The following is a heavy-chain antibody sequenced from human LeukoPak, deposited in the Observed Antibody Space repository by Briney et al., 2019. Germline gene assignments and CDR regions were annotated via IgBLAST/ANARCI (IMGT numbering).Heavy chain of an antibody. CDR2: ISSSGGAT. Sequence: PGGSLRLSCAASGFTFSSYAMSWVRQAPGKGLEWVSAISSSGGATYYADSVKGRFTISRDNSKNTLYLQMNSLRVEDTAVYYCAKLSGGERSDYWGQGTLVTVSS. J-gene: IGHJ4*02. CDR1: GFTFSSYA. CDR3: AKLSGGERSDY. D-gene: IGHD3-16*01. V-gene: IGHV3-23*01.